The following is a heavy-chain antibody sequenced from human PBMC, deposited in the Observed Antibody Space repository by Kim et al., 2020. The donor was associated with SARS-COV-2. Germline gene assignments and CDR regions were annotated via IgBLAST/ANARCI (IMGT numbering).Heavy chain of an antibody. CDR2: INHSGST. D-gene: IGHD3-22*01. J-gene: IGHJ4*02. Sequence: SETLSLTCAVYGGSFSGYYWSWIRQPPGKGLEWIGEINHSGSTNYNPSLKSRVTISVDTSKNQFSLKLSSVTAADTAVYYCASYDSSGYYSGYWGQGTLVTVSS. V-gene: IGHV4-34*01. CDR3: ASYDSSGYYSGY. CDR1: GGSFSGYY.